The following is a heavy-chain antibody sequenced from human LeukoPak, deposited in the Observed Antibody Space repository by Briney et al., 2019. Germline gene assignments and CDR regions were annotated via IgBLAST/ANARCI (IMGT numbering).Heavy chain of an antibody. D-gene: IGHD5-12*01. J-gene: IGHJ4*02. V-gene: IGHV1-69*13. CDR3: ARDSRSGYDSGFDY. CDR1: GGIFSSYA. Sequence: GASVTVSCKASGGIFSSYAISWVRQAPGQGLEWMGGIIPIFGTANYAQKFQGRVTITADESTSTAYMELSSLRSEDTAVYYCARDSRSGYDSGFDYWGQGTLVTVSS. CDR2: IIPIFGTA.